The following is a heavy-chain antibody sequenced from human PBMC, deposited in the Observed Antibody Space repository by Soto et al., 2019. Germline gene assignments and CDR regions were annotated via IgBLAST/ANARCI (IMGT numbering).Heavy chain of an antibody. CDR1: GFAFNDAW. Sequence: PGGSLRLSCAASGFAFNDAWMSWVRQAPGKGLEWVGRIRRKTDGGATDYAAPVKGRFTISRDDSKNTLYLQMNSLPTQDTAIYFCSPSLSSGHYSFDFWGQGT. CDR2: IRRKTDGGAT. D-gene: IGHD3-22*01. J-gene: IGHJ4*02. V-gene: IGHV3-15*01. CDR3: SPSLSSGHYSFDF.